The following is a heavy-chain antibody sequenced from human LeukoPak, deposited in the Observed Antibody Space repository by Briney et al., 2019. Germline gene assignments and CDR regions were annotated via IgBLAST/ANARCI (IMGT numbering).Heavy chain of an antibody. Sequence: ASVKVSCKASGYTFTSYGISWVRQAPGQGLEWMGWISAYNGNTNYAQKLQGRVTTTTDTSTSTAYMELRSLRSDDTAVYYCARGPGEQWLDTSFDYWGQGTLVTVSS. J-gene: IGHJ4*02. CDR1: GYTFTSYG. D-gene: IGHD6-19*01. CDR2: ISAYNGNT. V-gene: IGHV1-18*01. CDR3: ARGPGEQWLDTSFDY.